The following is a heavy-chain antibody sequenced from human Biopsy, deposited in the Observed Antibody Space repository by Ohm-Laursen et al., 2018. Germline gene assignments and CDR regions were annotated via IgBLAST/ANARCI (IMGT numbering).Heavy chain of an antibody. CDR2: IITVSGLV. D-gene: IGHD3-3*01. V-gene: IGHV1-69*10. Sequence: SVKVSCKASGGTFSNYAISWVRQAPGEGLEWMGGIITVSGLVNYAPKFQGRVSITADKSTTTAYMELSNLKSEDTAVYYCATPFQYYDSWGGYPPFDHWGQGTLVTVSS. J-gene: IGHJ4*02. CDR1: GGTFSNYA. CDR3: ATPFQYYDSWGGYPPFDH.